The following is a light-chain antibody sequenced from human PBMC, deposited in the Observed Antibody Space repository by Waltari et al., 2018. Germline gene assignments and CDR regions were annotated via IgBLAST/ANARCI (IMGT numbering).Light chain of an antibody. CDR3: VLYGGNGIWV. V-gene: IGLV8-61*01. Sequence: QTVVTQEPAFSVSPGGTITLTCALTSGSVSTSDYPSWYQQTPGQAPRTLIYSTNNRSSGVPDRFSGSIIGNKAALTITGAQADDESDYYCVLYGGNGIWVFGGGTRLTVL. CDR1: SGSVSTSDY. J-gene: IGLJ3*02. CDR2: STN.